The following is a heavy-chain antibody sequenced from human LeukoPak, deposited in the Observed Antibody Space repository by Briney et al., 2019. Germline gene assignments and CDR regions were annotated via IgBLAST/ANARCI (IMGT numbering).Heavy chain of an antibody. V-gene: IGHV1-2*06. Sequence: ASVKVSCMASGYTFTGHYMHWVRQAPGQGLEWMGRINPNSGGTNYAQEFQGRVTMTRDTSISTAYMELSRLRSDDTAVYYCARDRTLYSSGWQLDYWGQGTLVTVSS. CDR1: GYTFTGHY. D-gene: IGHD6-19*01. CDR3: ARDRTLYSSGWQLDY. CDR2: INPNSGGT. J-gene: IGHJ4*02.